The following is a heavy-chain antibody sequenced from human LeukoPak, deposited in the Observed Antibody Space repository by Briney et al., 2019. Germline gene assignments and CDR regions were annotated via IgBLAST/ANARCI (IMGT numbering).Heavy chain of an antibody. Sequence: GGSLRLSCAASGLTFSSSAMTWVRQVLGKGLEWVSTTGVSGSYYADSVKGRFTISRDNSKNTLYLQMNSLRAEDTAVYYCARCYTYGTTWFGGLDVWGQGTTVTVSS. CDR2: TGVSGS. V-gene: IGHV3-23*01. CDR1: GLTFSSSA. J-gene: IGHJ6*02. CDR3: ARCYTYGTTWFGGLDV. D-gene: IGHD3-10*01.